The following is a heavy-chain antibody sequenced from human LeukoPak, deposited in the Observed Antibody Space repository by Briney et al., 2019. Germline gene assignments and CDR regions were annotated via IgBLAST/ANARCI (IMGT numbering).Heavy chain of an antibody. CDR2: ISGSGGST. V-gene: IGHV3-23*01. J-gene: IGHJ4*02. CDR3: AKDLLRLFGTPIFDY. Sequence: PGGSLRLSCAASGFTFSSYGMSWVRQAPGKGLEWVSAISGSGGSTYYADSVKGRFTISRDNSKNTLYLQMNSLRAEDTAVYYCAKDLLRLFGTPIFDYWGQGTLVTVSS. CDR1: GFTFSSYG. D-gene: IGHD2-21*01.